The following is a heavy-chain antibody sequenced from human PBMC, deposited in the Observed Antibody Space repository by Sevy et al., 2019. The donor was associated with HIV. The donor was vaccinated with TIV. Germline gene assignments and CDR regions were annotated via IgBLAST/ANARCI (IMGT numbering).Heavy chain of an antibody. J-gene: IGHJ4*02. D-gene: IGHD7-27*01. V-gene: IGHV3-7*01. Sequence: GGSQRLSCVGSGFTFSRYWMSWVRQAPGKGLEWVANIKQDGSEKYYVDSVKGRFTISRDNAKNSVYLEMNSLRAEDTAVYYCASRPSDVQYWGVFDYWGQGTLVTVSS. CDR1: GFTFSRYW. CDR3: ASRPSDVQYWGVFDY. CDR2: IKQDGSEK.